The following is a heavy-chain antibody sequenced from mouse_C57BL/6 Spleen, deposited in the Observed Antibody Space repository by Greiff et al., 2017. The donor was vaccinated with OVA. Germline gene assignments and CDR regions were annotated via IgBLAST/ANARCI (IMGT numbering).Heavy chain of an antibody. CDR3: ARHGSSYVPYAMDY. CDR2: IYPRDGSN. D-gene: IGHD1-1*01. V-gene: IGHV1-85*01. Sequence: VQLQQSGPELVKPGASVKLSCKASGYTFTSYDINWVKQRPGQGLEWIGWIYPRDGSNKYNEKFKGKATLTVDNASSTAYMELHSLTSEESAVYFCARHGSSYVPYAMDYWGQGTSVTVSS. CDR1: GYTFTSYD. J-gene: IGHJ4*01.